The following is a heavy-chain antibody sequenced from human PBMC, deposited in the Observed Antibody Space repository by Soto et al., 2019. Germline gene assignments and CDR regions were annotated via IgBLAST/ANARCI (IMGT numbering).Heavy chain of an antibody. J-gene: IGHJ5*02. CDR3: ARGVSLYNWFDP. CDR2: INAGNGNT. Sequence: QVQLVQSGAEVKKPGASVKVSCKASGYTFTSYAMHWVRQAPGQRLEWMGWINAGNGNTKYSQKFQGRVTITRDTSASTAYMELRSLRSEDTAVYYCARGVSLYNWFDPWGQGTLVTVSS. V-gene: IGHV1-3*01. CDR1: GYTFTSYA.